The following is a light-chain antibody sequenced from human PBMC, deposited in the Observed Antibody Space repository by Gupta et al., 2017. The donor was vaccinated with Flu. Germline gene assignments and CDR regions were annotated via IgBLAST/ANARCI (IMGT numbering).Light chain of an antibody. J-gene: IGKJ2*01. Sequence: VMTQSPATLSVSPVERVTLSCRASQTVHTNLAWYQQKPGQAPKILICGAYTRATGIPARFSASGSGTEFTLTISSLQSEDFAVYYCQQLNNVPCTFGQGTKLEIK. CDR1: QTVHTN. CDR2: GAY. CDR3: QQLNNVPCT. V-gene: IGKV3-15*01.